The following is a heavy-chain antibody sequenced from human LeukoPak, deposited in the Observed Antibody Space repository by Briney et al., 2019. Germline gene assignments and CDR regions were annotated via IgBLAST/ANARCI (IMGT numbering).Heavy chain of an antibody. J-gene: IGHJ4*02. V-gene: IGHV1-8*01. CDR3: ARGHPKYSGSYSPPNY. D-gene: IGHD1-26*01. CDR2: MNPNSGNT. Sequence: ASVKVSCKASGYTFTSYDINWVRQATGQGLEWMGWMNPNSGNTGYAQKFQGRVTMTRNTSISTAYMELSSLRSEDTAVYYCARGHPKYSGSYSPPNYWGQGTLVTVSS. CDR1: GYTFTSYD.